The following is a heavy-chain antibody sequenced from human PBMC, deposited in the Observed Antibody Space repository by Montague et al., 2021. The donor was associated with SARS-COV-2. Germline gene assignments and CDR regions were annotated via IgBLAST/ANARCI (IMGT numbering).Heavy chain of an antibody. J-gene: IGHJ6*02. V-gene: IGHV3-33*01. CDR1: GFTFSSYG. CDR2: IWYDGSNK. Sequence: LRLSCAASGFTFSSYGMHWVRQAPGKGLEWVAVIWYDGSNKYYADSVKGRFTISRDNSKNTLYLQMNSLRAEDTAVYYCPRELVRYYYGMDVWGQGTTVTVSS. CDR3: PRELVRYYYGMDV. D-gene: IGHD6-6*01.